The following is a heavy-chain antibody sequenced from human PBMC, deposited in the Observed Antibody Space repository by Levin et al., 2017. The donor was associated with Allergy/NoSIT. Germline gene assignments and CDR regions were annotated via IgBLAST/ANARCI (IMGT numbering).Heavy chain of an antibody. Sequence: PSETLSLTCAASGFTFSSYGMHWVRQAPGKGLEWVAVIWYDGSNKYYADSVKGRFTISRDNSKNTLYLQMNSLRAEDTAVYYCARDRRSRGWPIDYWGQGTLVTVSS. J-gene: IGHJ4*02. V-gene: IGHV3-33*01. CDR1: GFTFSSYG. CDR3: ARDRRSRGWPIDY. CDR2: IWYDGSNK. D-gene: IGHD6-19*01.